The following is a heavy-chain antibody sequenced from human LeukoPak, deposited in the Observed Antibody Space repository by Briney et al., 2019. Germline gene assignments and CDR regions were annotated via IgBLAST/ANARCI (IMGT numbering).Heavy chain of an antibody. Sequence: GGSLRLSCAASGFTFSSYAMHWVRQAPGKGLEWVAVISYDGSNKYYADSVKGRFTISRDNSKNTLYLQMNSLRAEDTAVYYCARDSLSGSYYYYYYMDVWGKGTTVTVSS. CDR3: ARDSLSGSYYYYYYMDV. CDR1: GFTFSSYA. J-gene: IGHJ6*03. V-gene: IGHV3-30-3*01. CDR2: ISYDGSNK. D-gene: IGHD1-26*01.